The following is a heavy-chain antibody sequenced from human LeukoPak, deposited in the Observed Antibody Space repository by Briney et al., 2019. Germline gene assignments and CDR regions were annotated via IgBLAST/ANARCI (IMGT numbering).Heavy chain of an antibody. D-gene: IGHD6-13*01. V-gene: IGHV4-59*01. Sequence: PSETLSLTCTVSRGSISSYYWSWIRQPPGKGLEGIGYIYYSGSTNYNPSLKSRVTISVDTSKNQFSLKLSSVTAADTAVYYCARATLIAAAGNWFDPWGQGTLVTVSS. CDR3: ARATLIAAAGNWFDP. CDR2: IYYSGST. J-gene: IGHJ5*02. CDR1: RGSISSYY.